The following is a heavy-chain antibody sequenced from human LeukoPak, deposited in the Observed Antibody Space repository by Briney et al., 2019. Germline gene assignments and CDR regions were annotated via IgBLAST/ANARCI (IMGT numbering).Heavy chain of an antibody. CDR1: GDSVTSTTYY. Sequence: SQTLSLTCTVSGDSVTSTTYYWTWIRRHPGQGLEWIGCIYNSGTTYYNPSLKSRVAISVDSSKNQFSLPLNSVTGADTAVYYCARGLGSSGRFDYWGQGTLVTVSS. V-gene: IGHV4-31*03. D-gene: IGHD3-22*01. J-gene: IGHJ4*02. CDR2: IYNSGTT. CDR3: ARGLGSSGRFDY.